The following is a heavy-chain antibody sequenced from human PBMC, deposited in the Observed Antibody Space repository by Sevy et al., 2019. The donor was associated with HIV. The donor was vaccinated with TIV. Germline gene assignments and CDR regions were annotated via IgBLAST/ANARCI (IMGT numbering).Heavy chain of an antibody. CDR2: IRSSSSYI. D-gene: IGHD1-26*01. CDR3: ARDRGVGTSSYGMDL. J-gene: IGHJ6*02. Sequence: GRSLRLSCAASGFTFSSYGLSSYSMNWVRQAPGKGLEWVSSIRSSSSYIFYADSVKGRFTISRDNAKNSVYLQMNSLRAEDTAVYYCARDRGVGTSSYGMDLWGQGTTVTVSS. V-gene: IGHV3-21*01. CDR1: GFTFSSYGLSSYS.